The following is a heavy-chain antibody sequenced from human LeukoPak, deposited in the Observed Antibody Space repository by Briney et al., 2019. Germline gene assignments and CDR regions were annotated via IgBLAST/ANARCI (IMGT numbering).Heavy chain of an antibody. D-gene: IGHD2-2*01. CDR3: VKGYRSSISCFGDY. CDR2: ISSNGGST. Sequence: GGSLRLSCSASGLTLSSYAMHWVRQAPGKGLEYVSAISSNGGSTYYADSVKGRFTISRDNSKNTLYLQMSSLRAEDTAVYYCVKGYRSSISCFGDYWGQGTLVTFSS. V-gene: IGHV3-64D*09. CDR1: GLTLSSYA. J-gene: IGHJ4*02.